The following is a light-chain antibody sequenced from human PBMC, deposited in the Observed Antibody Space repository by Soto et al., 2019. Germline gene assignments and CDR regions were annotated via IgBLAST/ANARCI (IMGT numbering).Light chain of an antibody. CDR2: EVS. CDR1: SSDVGGYNY. CDR3: SSYEGTNTYV. Sequence: QSVLTQPPSASGSPGQSVTISCTGTSSDVGGYNYVSWYQQHPGKAPKLLIYEVSRRPSGVPDRFSGSKSGNTASLTVSGLQAEDEADYYCSSYEGTNTYVFGTGTEVTVL. J-gene: IGLJ1*01. V-gene: IGLV2-8*01.